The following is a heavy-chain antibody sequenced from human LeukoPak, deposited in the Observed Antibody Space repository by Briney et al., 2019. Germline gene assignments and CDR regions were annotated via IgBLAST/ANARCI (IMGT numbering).Heavy chain of an antibody. V-gene: IGHV4-59*13. Sequence: PSETLSLTCTVSGGSSSIYYWSWLRQPPGKGLEGFGYIYYSGSPNYNPSLKSRVTISVDTSKNQFSLKLSSVTAADTAVYYCARLILGYCSSTSCYNRGSYYYYYMDVWGKGTTVTVSS. D-gene: IGHD2-2*02. J-gene: IGHJ6*03. CDR2: IYYSGSP. CDR3: ARLILGYCSSTSCYNRGSYYYYYMDV. CDR1: GGSSSIYY.